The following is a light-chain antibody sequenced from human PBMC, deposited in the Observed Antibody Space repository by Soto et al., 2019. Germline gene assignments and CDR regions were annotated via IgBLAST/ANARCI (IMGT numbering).Light chain of an antibody. V-gene: IGLV3-1*01. Sequence: SYELTQPPSVSVSPGQTASITCSGDKLGDKYACWYQQKPGQSPVLVIYQDSKRPSGIPERFSGSNSGNTATLTISGTQAIDEADYYCQAWDSSTDVVFGGGTKLTVL. CDR2: QDS. CDR3: QAWDSSTDVV. CDR1: KLGDKY. J-gene: IGLJ2*01.